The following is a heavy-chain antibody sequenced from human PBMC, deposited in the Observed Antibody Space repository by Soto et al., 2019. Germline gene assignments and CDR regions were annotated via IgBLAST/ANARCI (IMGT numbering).Heavy chain of an antibody. Sequence: GGSLRLSCTASGFTFRDYAMGWVRQAPGKGLEWVSFISGSGGSTYYADSVKGRFTISRGNSKNTLSLQMHTLRAEDTAIYYCAKGSAATHYYYYPLDVWGQGTTVTVSS. V-gene: IGHV3-23*01. J-gene: IGHJ6*02. CDR1: GFTFRDYA. CDR3: AKGSAATHYYYYPLDV. CDR2: ISGSGGST. D-gene: IGHD2-15*01.